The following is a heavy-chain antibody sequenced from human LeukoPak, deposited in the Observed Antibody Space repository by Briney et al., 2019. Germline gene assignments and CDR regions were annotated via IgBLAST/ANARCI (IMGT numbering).Heavy chain of an antibody. J-gene: IGHJ4*02. Sequence: SETLSLTCTVSGGSISSYYWSWIRQPPGKGLEWIGYIYYSGSTNYNPSLKSRIAMSMDTSKNQFSLKLSSVTAADTAMYYCARVRGSYFDYWGQGTLVTVSS. D-gene: IGHD3-10*01. CDR1: GGSISSYY. V-gene: IGHV4-59*12. CDR2: IYYSGST. CDR3: ARVRGSYFDY.